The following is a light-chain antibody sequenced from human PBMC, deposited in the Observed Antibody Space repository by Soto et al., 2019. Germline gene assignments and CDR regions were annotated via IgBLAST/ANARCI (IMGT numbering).Light chain of an antibody. J-gene: IGKJ4*01. CDR3: QQYNNWPLT. Sequence: EIVMTQSPATLSVSPGERATLSCRASQSVTSNLARDQQKPCQAPRLLIYGASTRATGIPARFSGSGSGTEFTLTISSLQSEDFAVYYCQQYNNWPLTFGGGTKVEIK. V-gene: IGKV3-15*01. CDR1: QSVTSN. CDR2: GAS.